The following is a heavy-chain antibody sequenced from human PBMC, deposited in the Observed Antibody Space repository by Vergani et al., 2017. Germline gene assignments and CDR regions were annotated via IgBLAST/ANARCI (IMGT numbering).Heavy chain of an antibody. CDR2: IKPDGSEK. D-gene: IGHD2-2*01. V-gene: IGHV3-7*01. Sequence: EVQLVESGGGLVQPGGSLRLSCAASGFTFSSYWMSWVRQAPGKGLEWVANIKPDGSEKYYVDSVKGRFTISRDNAKNSLYLQMNSLRVEDTAVYYCARDRAIVVVPAADGPGAFDIWGQGTMVTVSS. CDR1: GFTFSSYW. CDR3: ARDRAIVVVPAADGPGAFDI. J-gene: IGHJ3*02.